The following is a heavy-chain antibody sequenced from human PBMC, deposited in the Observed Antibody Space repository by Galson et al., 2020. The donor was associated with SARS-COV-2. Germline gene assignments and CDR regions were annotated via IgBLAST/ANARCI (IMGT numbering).Heavy chain of an antibody. V-gene: IGHV4-39*07. CDR1: GGSISTTNYY. Sequence: SETLSLTCTVSGGSISTTNYYWSWISQPPGKGLEWIGEINHSGSTKHNPSLKSRVTISVDTSKNQFSLKLSSVTAADTAVYYCARGGDLEAHWYFDLWGRGTLVTVSS. CDR2: INHSGST. D-gene: IGHD3-10*01. J-gene: IGHJ2*01. CDR3: ARGGDLEAHWYFDL.